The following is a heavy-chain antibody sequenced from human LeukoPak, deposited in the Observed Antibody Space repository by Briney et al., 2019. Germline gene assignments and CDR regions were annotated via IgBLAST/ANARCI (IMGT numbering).Heavy chain of an antibody. Sequence: ASVKVSCKASGYTFTSYYLHWVRQAPGQGLEWMGIINPSGGSTSYAQKFQGRVTMTGDTSTSTVYMEVSSLRSEDTAVYYCAKVPPRAAAGKEAPKYGMDVWGQGTTVTVSS. D-gene: IGHD6-13*01. CDR2: INPSGGST. V-gene: IGHV1-46*01. CDR3: AKVPPRAAAGKEAPKYGMDV. CDR1: GYTFTSYY. J-gene: IGHJ6*02.